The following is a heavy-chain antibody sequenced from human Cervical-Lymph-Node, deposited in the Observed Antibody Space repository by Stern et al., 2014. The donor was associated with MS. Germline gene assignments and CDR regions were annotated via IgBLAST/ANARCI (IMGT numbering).Heavy chain of an antibody. CDR1: GFTFSSYA. CDR3: AKDDPPPDY. V-gene: IGHV3-23*04. J-gene: IGHJ4*02. CDR2: ISGSGGST. Sequence: VQLVESGGGLVQPGGSLRLSCAASGFTFSSYAISWVRQAPGKGLEWVSTISGSGGSTYYADSVKGRFTISRDNSKNTVSLQMNTLRAGDTAIYYCAKDDPPPDYWGQGTLVTVSS.